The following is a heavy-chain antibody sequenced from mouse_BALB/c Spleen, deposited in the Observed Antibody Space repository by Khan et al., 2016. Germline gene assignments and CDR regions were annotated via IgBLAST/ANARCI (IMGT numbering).Heavy chain of an antibody. CDR2: INPDSSTI. Sequence: EVKLLESGGGLVQPGGSLKLSCAASGFDLSRYWMSWVRQASGKGLEWIGEINPDSSTINYTPSLKDRFIISRDNAKNTLYLQVSKVRSEDTALYYCARAGYYGYLAYWGQGTLVSVSA. V-gene: IGHV4-1*02. CDR3: ARAGYYGYLAY. J-gene: IGHJ3*01. CDR1: GFDLSRYW. D-gene: IGHD1-1*01.